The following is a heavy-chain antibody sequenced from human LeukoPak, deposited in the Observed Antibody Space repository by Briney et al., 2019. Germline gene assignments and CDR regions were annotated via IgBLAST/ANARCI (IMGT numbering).Heavy chain of an antibody. V-gene: IGHV3-7*03. CDR3: ANGNRCTSPNCLGYYYFYMDV. J-gene: IGHJ6*03. D-gene: IGHD2-8*01. CDR2: IKYDGSAK. CDR1: GFTFSSYW. Sequence: PGGSLRLSCAASGFTFSSYWMTWVRQPPGKGLEWVANIKYDGSAKYYGESVKGRFTISRDNTKNSLHLQMNSLRAEDTAVYYCANGNRCTSPNCLGYYYFYMDVWGKGTTVTVSS.